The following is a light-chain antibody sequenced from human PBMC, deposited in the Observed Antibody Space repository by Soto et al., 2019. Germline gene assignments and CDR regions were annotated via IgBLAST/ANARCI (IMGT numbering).Light chain of an antibody. CDR1: QSLNNE. Sequence: DIRVTRSPSTLSASVGDRVTITCRASQSLNNELAWYQQKPGKAPNLLMYDASTLERGVPSRFSGTGSGTEFTLTISSLQPDDFATYYCQQYHRSSITFGQGTRLEI. V-gene: IGKV1-5*01. CDR3: QQYHRSSIT. CDR2: DAS. J-gene: IGKJ5*01.